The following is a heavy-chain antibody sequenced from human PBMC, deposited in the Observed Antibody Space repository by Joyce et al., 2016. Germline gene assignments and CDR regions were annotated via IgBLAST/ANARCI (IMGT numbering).Heavy chain of an antibody. CDR3: AQRSRLTGVFNF. D-gene: IGHD3-9*01. CDR1: GFSLSSSGVG. CDR2: IYWNDDK. Sequence: QITLRESGPTLVKPTQTLTLTCSFSGFSLSSSGVGVGWIRQPPGKAPEWLALIYWNDDKRYSPSLKSRLAITKDTSKNQVVLTMTNVDPVDTATYFCAQRSRLTGVFNFWGQGTLVIVAS. J-gene: IGHJ4*02. V-gene: IGHV2-5*01.